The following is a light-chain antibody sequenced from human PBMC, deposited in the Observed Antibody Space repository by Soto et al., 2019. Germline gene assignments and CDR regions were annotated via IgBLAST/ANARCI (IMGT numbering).Light chain of an antibody. J-gene: IGKJ1*01. CDR2: DAS. Sequence: DIQMTQSPSSLSASVGDRFTITCLASQGIDNYLAWYQQKPGKAPKLLIYDASSLESGVPSRFSGSGSGTEFTLTISSLQPDDFATYYCQQYNSYSWTFGQGTKVDIK. CDR1: QGIDNY. CDR3: QQYNSYSWT. V-gene: IGKV1-5*01.